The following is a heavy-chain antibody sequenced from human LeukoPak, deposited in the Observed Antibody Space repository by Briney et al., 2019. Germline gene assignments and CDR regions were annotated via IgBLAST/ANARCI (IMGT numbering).Heavy chain of an antibody. CDR3: ARDDPRSAFDI. J-gene: IGHJ3*02. CDR2: ISSSSSYI. CDR1: GFTFSSYA. V-gene: IGHV3-21*01. Sequence: PGGSLRLSCAASGFTFSSYAMSWVRQAPGKGLEWVSSISSSSSYIYYADSVKGRFTISRDNAKNSLYLQMNSLRAEDTAVYYCARDDPRSAFDIWGQGTMVTVSS.